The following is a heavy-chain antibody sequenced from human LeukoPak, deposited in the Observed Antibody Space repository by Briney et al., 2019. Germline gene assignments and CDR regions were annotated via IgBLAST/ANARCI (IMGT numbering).Heavy chain of an antibody. V-gene: IGHV3-23*01. CDR2: ISGSGGST. D-gene: IGHD3-22*01. Sequence: GGSLRLSCAASGFTFSSYAMSWVRQAPGKGLEWVSAISGSGGSTYYADSVKGRFTISRDNSKNTLYLQMNSLRAEDTAVYYCAKEEGTYYYDSSGYYFRPPKDYWGQGTLVTVSS. J-gene: IGHJ4*02. CDR3: AKEEGTYYYDSSGYYFRPPKDY. CDR1: GFTFSSYA.